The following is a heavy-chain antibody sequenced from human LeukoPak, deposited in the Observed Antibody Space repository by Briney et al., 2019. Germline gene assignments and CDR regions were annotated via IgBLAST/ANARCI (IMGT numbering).Heavy chain of an antibody. CDR2: IYYSGST. Sequence: SETLSLTWTVSGGSISSDYWSWIRQPPGKGLEWIGYIYYSGSTNYNPSLKSRVTISVDTSKNQFSLKLSSVTAADTAVYYCARINLRDGYNSVKSPYYYYGMDVWGQGTTVTVSS. J-gene: IGHJ6*02. CDR3: ARINLRDGYNSVKSPYYYYGMDV. CDR1: GGSISSDY. D-gene: IGHD5-24*01. V-gene: IGHV4-59*08.